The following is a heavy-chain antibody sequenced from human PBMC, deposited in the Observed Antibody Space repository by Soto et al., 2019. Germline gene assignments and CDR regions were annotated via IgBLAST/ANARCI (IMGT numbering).Heavy chain of an antibody. Sequence: EVQLLESGGGLVQPGGSLRLSCVASGFTFSSYAMSWVRQAPGKGLEWVSSISVSGASTYYVDSVKGRFTISRDDSKNTLYLQMNGLRAEDTGVYYCAKGGVSAIPFDYWGQGTLVTVSS. CDR1: GFTFSSYA. CDR2: ISVSGAST. CDR3: AKGGVSAIPFDY. D-gene: IGHD2-21*02. J-gene: IGHJ4*02. V-gene: IGHV3-23*01.